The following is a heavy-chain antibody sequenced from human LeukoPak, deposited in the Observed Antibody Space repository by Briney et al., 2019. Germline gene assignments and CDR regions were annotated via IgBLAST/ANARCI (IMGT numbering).Heavy chain of an antibody. J-gene: IGHJ4*02. CDR1: GYTFTDYY. D-gene: IGHD1-1*01. CDR3: ASGPECGTDY. CDR2: INPKNGGT. V-gene: IGHV1-2*02. Sequence: ASVKVSCKASGYTFTDYYMHWVRQAPGQVLEWMGWINPKNGGTIYAQNFQGRVTMTRDTSISTAYMDMSGLTSDDTAVYYCASGPECGTDYWGQGTLVTVSS.